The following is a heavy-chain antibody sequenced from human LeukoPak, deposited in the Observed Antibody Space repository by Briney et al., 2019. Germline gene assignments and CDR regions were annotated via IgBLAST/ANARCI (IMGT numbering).Heavy chain of an antibody. Sequence: PSETLSLTCTVSGGSISSYYWSWIRQPPGKGLEWIGYIYYSASTNDNPSLKSRVTISVDTSKNQFSLKLSSVTAADTAVYYCARSLLYCTIGVCYPHDYYYYMDVWGKGTTVTVSS. D-gene: IGHD2-8*01. J-gene: IGHJ6*03. CDR1: GGSISSYY. CDR2: IYYSAST. V-gene: IGHV4-59*01. CDR3: ARSLLYCTIGVCYPHDYYYYMDV.